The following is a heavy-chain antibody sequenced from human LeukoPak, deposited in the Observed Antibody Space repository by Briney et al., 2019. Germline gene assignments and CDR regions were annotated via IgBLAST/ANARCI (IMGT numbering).Heavy chain of an antibody. CDR3: VSQEVVPH. J-gene: IGHJ4*02. CDR1: GFTFITYW. V-gene: IGHV3-7*01. D-gene: IGHD2-15*01. Sequence: GGSLRLSCAASGFTFITYWMSWVRQAPGKGLEWVANVKEDGTTKQYVDSVKGRFTISRDNAKNSLYLQMDSLRAEDTAVYYCVSQEVVPHWGQGTLVSVSS. CDR2: VKEDGTTK.